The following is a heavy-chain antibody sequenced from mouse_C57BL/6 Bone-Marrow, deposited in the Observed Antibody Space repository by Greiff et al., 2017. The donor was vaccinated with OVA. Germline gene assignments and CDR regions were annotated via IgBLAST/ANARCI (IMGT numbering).Heavy chain of an antibody. Sequence: LVKPGASVKLSCKASGYTFTEYTIHWVKQRSGQGLEWIGWFYPGSGSIKYNEKFKDKATLTADKSSSTVYMELSRLTSEDSAVYFCARHDYYYGSSPYWYFDVWGTGTTVTVSS. CDR3: ARHDYYYGSSPYWYFDV. CDR1: GYTFTEYT. CDR2: FYPGSGSI. D-gene: IGHD1-1*01. J-gene: IGHJ1*03. V-gene: IGHV1-62-2*01.